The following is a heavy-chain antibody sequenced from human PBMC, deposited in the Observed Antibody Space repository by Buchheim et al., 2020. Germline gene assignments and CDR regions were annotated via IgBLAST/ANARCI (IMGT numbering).Heavy chain of an antibody. CDR2: ISYDGSNK. V-gene: IGHV3-30*03. J-gene: IGHJ4*02. CDR3: ARVPGDSSGYYYSHGDY. Sequence: QVQLVESGGGVVQPGRSLRLSCAASGFTFSSYGMHWVRQAPGKGLEWVAVISYDGSNKYYADSAKGRFTISRENSKNTLYLQMNSLRAEDTAVYYCARVPGDSSGYYYSHGDYWGQGTL. CDR1: GFTFSSYG. D-gene: IGHD3-22*01.